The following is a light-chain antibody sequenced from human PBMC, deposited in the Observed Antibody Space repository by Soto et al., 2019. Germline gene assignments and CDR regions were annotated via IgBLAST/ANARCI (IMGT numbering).Light chain of an antibody. J-gene: IGKJ3*01. CDR2: DAS. V-gene: IGKV3-11*01. CDR1: QSVSSY. CDR3: QQRKT. Sequence: DIVLIQSPATLSLSPGERATLSCRASQSVSSYLAWYQQKPGQAPRLLIYDASNRATGIPARFSGSGSGTDFTLTISSLEPEDFAVYYCQQRKTFGPGTKVDIK.